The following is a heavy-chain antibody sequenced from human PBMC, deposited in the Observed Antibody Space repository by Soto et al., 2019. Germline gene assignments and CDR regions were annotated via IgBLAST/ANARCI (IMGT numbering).Heavy chain of an antibody. V-gene: IGHV4-39*01. Sequence: SETLSLSCTVSAGSISSSSYYWGWIPPPPGKGLEWIGSIYYSGSTYYNPSLKSRVTISVDTSKNQFSLKLSSVTAADTAVYYCARHTSGERPTTAAYYGMDVWGQGPTVT. CDR3: ARHTSGERPTTAAYYGMDV. J-gene: IGHJ6*02. CDR2: IYYSGST. CDR1: AGSISSSSYY. D-gene: IGHD4-17*01.